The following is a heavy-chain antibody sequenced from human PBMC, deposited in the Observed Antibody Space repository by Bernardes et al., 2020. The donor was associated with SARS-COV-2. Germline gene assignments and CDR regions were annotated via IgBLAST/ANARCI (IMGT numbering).Heavy chain of an antibody. CDR3: ARDGHSPSLSVFGVASDYFDH. D-gene: IGHD3-3*01. V-gene: IGHV3-74*01. CDR1: GFTLSNYW. CDR2: INTDETSE. J-gene: IGHJ4*02. Sequence: GGSLRLSCAASGFTLSNYWMHWVRQAPGKGLVWVARINTDETSESYADSVSGRFIISRDNAMNTVYLLMNSLRVDDTAVYYCARDGHSPSLSVFGVASDYFDHWGRGTLVTVSS.